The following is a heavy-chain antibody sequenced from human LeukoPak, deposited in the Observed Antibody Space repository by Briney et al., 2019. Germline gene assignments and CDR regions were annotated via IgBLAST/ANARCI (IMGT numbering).Heavy chain of an antibody. CDR1: GFTFSNYW. CDR3: ATEITPYYYMDV. J-gene: IGHJ6*03. CDR2: IKHDGSED. Sequence: PGGSLRLSCAASGFTFSNYWMTWVRQAPGKGLEWVANIKHDGSEDYYLDSVKGRFTISRDNAKSSMWLQMNSLRAEDTAVYYCATEITPYYYMDVWGKGTTVTISS. D-gene: IGHD5-24*01. V-gene: IGHV3-7*03.